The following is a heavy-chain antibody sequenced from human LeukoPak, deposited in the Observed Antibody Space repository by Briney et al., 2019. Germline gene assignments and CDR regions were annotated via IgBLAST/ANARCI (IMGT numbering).Heavy chain of an antibody. CDR1: GGSISSYY. J-gene: IGHJ4*02. D-gene: IGHD3-22*01. V-gene: IGHV4-59*01. Sequence: SETLSLTCTVSGGSISSYYWSWIRQPPGKGLEWIGYIYYSGSTNYNPSLKSRVTISVDTSKNQFSLKLSSVTAADTAVYYCARDDYYEGGFGYWGQGTLVTVSS. CDR3: ARDDYYEGGFGY. CDR2: IYYSGST.